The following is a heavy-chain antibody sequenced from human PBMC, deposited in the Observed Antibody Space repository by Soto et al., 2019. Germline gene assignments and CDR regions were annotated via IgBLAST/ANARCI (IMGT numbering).Heavy chain of an antibody. CDR3: ARGATSMVRGIRVQNPLFDY. J-gene: IGHJ4*02. CDR1: GGSISSGGYS. V-gene: IGHV4-30-2*01. CDR2: IYHSGST. Sequence: PSETLSLTCAVPGGSISSGGYSWSWIRQPPGKGLEWIGYIYHSGSTYYNPSLKSRVTISVDRSKNQFSLKLSSVTAADTAVYYCARGATSMVRGIRVQNPLFDYWGQGTLVTVSS. D-gene: IGHD3-10*01.